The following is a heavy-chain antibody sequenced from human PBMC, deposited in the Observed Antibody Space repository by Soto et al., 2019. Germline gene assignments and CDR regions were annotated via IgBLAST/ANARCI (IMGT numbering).Heavy chain of an antibody. D-gene: IGHD2-2*01. V-gene: IGHV3-74*01. Sequence: GGSLRLSCAASGFTFSSYWMHWVRQAPGKGLVWVSRINSDGSSTSYAESVKGRFTISRDNAKNTLYLQMNSLRAEDTAVYYCARDMGKYQLLWYNWFDPWGQGTLVTVSS. J-gene: IGHJ5*02. CDR2: INSDGSST. CDR1: GFTFSSYW. CDR3: ARDMGKYQLLWYNWFDP.